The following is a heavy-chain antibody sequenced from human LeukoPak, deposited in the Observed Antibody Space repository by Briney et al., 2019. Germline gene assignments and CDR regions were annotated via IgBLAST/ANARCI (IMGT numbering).Heavy chain of an antibody. Sequence: SETLSLTCTVSGGSISSGSYYWSWIRQPAGKGLEWIGRVYSSGSTNYNPSLKSRVSISVDTSKNQFSLKLSSVTAADTAVYYCARHPYSSSWASFDYWGQGTLVTVSS. CDR1: GGSISSGSYY. D-gene: IGHD6-13*01. V-gene: IGHV4-61*02. CDR2: VYSSGST. J-gene: IGHJ4*02. CDR3: ARHPYSSSWASFDY.